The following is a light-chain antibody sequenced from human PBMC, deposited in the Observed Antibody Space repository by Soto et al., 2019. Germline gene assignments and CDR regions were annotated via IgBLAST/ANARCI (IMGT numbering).Light chain of an antibody. CDR3: QQYNSYSRT. V-gene: IGKV1-5*01. CDR2: DAS. Sequence: DIQMTQSPSTLSASVGDRVTITCRASQSISSWLAWYQQKPGKAPKLLIYDASSFESLVPSRFSGSGSGTEFTLTISSLQPDDFATYYCQQYNSYSRTFGQGTKVEIK. CDR1: QSISSW. J-gene: IGKJ1*01.